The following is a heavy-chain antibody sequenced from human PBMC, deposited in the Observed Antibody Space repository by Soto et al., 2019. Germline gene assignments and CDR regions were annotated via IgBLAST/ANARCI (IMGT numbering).Heavy chain of an antibody. Sequence: EVQLLESGGGWVQPGGSLRLSCAASGFTFSSYAMSWVRQAPGKGLEWVSSISGSGGSTNYADSPKGRFTISRDNPKNTLYLQMNSLRAEDTAVYYCAKDRHPVSGSYYADYWGQGTLVTVSS. J-gene: IGHJ4*02. V-gene: IGHV3-23*01. D-gene: IGHD1-26*01. CDR2: ISGSGGST. CDR1: GFTFSSYA. CDR3: AKDRHPVSGSYYADY.